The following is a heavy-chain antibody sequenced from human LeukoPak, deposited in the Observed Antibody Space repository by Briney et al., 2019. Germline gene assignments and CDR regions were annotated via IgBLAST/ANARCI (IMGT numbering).Heavy chain of an antibody. CDR3: AKVGGILTGYHYFDY. D-gene: IGHD3-9*01. Sequence: GGSLRLSCAASGFTFSSYAMSWVRQAPGKGLEWVSAISGSGGSTYYADSVKGRFTISRDNSKNTLYLQMNSLRAEDTAVYYCAKVGGILTGYHYFDYWGQGTLVTVSS. CDR1: GFTFSSYA. CDR2: ISGSGGST. J-gene: IGHJ4*02. V-gene: IGHV3-23*01.